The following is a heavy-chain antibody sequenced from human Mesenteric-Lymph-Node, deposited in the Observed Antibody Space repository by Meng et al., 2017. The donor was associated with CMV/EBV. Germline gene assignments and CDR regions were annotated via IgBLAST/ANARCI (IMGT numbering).Heavy chain of an antibody. CDR3: ASGWEGASLDY. CDR1: GFTFDDYA. J-gene: IGHJ4*02. CDR2: ISWNSGSI. Sequence: SLKISCAASGFTFDDYAMHWVRQAPGKGLEWVSGISWNSGSIGYADSVKGRFTISRDNAKESLYLQMNSLRAEDTAVYYCASGWEGASLDYWGQGTLVTVSS. V-gene: IGHV3-9*01. D-gene: IGHD1-26*01.